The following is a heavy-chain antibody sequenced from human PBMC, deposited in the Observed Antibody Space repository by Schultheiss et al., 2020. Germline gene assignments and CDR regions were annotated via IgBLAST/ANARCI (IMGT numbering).Heavy chain of an antibody. CDR3: AKDQGGGVWWVPGDY. V-gene: IGHV3-30*02. CDR1: RFTFSSYG. J-gene: IGHJ4*02. Sequence: GESLKISCAASRFTFSSYGMHWVRQAPGKGLEWVAVIWYDGSNKYYADSVKGRFTISRDNSKNTLYLQMNSLRAEDTAVYYCAKDQGGGVWWVPGDYWGQGTLVTVSS. D-gene: IGHD1-26*01. CDR2: IWYDGSNK.